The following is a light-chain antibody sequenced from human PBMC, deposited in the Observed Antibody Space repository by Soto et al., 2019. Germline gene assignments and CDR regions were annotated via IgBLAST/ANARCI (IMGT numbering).Light chain of an antibody. Sequence: QSALTQPASVSGSPGQSITISCTGTSSHVGSYNLVSWYQQHPGKAPQLMIYEGSKRPSGVSNRFSGSKSGNTASLTISGLQAEDEADYYCCSYAGSSTFVVFGGGTKLAVL. CDR2: EGS. CDR3: CSYAGSSTFVV. J-gene: IGLJ3*02. CDR1: SSHVGSYNL. V-gene: IGLV2-23*03.